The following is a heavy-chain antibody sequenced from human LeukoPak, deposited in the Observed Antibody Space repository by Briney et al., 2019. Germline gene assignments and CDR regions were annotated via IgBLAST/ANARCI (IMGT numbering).Heavy chain of an antibody. CDR1: GLTIGSRY. Sequence: GGSLRLSCVASGLTIGSRYMNWVRQAPGKGLEWVSALYLAGNTYYADSVRGRFTISRDKSKNTLYLQMNSLRAEDTAVYYCARDLSGNSGRPNGFDIWGQGTMVTVSS. V-gene: IGHV3-53*01. CDR2: LYLAGNT. D-gene: IGHD1-26*01. J-gene: IGHJ3*02. CDR3: ARDLSGNSGRPNGFDI.